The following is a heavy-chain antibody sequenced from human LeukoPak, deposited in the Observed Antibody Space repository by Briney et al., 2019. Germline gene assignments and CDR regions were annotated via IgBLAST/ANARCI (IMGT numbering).Heavy chain of an antibody. J-gene: IGHJ4*02. Sequence: GGSLRLSCAASGFTVSSNYMSWVRQAPGKGLEWVSVIYSGGSTYYADSVMGRLTISRDNSKNTLYLQMNSLTAADTAVYYCASTLRYFDFDYWGQGALVTASS. CDR2: IYSGGST. V-gene: IGHV3-53*01. CDR1: GFTVSSNY. D-gene: IGHD3-9*01. CDR3: ASTLRYFDFDY.